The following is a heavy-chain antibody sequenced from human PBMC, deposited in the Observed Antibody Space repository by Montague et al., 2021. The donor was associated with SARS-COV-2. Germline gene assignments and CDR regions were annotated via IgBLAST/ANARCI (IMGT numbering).Heavy chain of an antibody. CDR2: ISHTEST. J-gene: IGHJ6*02. V-gene: IGHV4-59*08. CDR3: AGSVQFAYGLDV. Sequence: SETLSLTCTVSSGSISNYYWSWIRQPPGKGLEWIGFISHTESTNXNPSLESRGSISIDTSKSQFSLRVRSVTAADTAVYYCAGSVQFAYGLDVWGQGTTVTISS. CDR1: SGSISNYY. D-gene: IGHD3-16*01.